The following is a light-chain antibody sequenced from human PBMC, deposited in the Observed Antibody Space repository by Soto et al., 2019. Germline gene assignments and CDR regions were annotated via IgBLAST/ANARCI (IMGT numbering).Light chain of an antibody. CDR3: CSYAGSRTHVL. V-gene: IGLV2-23*02. CDR1: SSEVGSYNL. Sequence: QSVLTQPASVSGSPGQSITISCIGTSSEVGSYNLVSWYQQHPGKAPKVLIYEVSERPSGVSNRFSGSKSGNTASLTISGLQAEDEAEYYCCSYAGSRTHVLFGGGTQLTVL. CDR2: EVS. J-gene: IGLJ2*01.